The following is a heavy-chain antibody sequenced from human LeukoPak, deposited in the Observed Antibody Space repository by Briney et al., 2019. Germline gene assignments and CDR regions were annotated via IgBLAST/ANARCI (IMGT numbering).Heavy chain of an antibody. V-gene: IGHV3-11*01. Sequence: GGSLGLSCAASGFTFSDYYMSWIRQAPGKGLEWVSYISSSGSTIYYADSVKGRFTISRDNAKNSLYLQMNSLRAEDTAVYYCAREYVWHYYMDVWGKGTTVTVSS. D-gene: IGHD3-10*02. CDR3: AREYVWHYYMDV. CDR1: GFTFSDYY. J-gene: IGHJ6*03. CDR2: ISSSGSTI.